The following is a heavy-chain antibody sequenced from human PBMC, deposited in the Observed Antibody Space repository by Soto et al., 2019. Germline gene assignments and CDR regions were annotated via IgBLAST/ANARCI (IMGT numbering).Heavy chain of an antibody. V-gene: IGHV3-33*01. Sequence: QVQLVESGGGVVQPGRSLRLSCAASGFTFSSYGMHWVRQAPGKGLEWVAVIWYDGSNKYYADSVKGRFTISRDNSKNTLYLQMNSLRAEDTAVYYCARGGDGDYGLDYWGQGTLVTVSS. D-gene: IGHD4-17*01. CDR2: IWYDGSNK. J-gene: IGHJ4*02. CDR3: ARGGDGDYGLDY. CDR1: GFTFSSYG.